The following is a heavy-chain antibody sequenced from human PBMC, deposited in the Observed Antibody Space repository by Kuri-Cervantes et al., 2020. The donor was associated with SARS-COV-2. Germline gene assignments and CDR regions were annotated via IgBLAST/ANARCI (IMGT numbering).Heavy chain of an antibody. CDR1: GYSISSGYY. CDR3: ARDSHRSGYLYYFDY. V-gene: IGHV4-38-2*02. CDR2: IYHSGST. D-gene: IGHD3-3*01. Sequence: ESLKISCAVSGYSISSGYYWGWIRQPPGKGLEWIGSIYHSGSTYYNPSLKSRVTISVDTSKNQFSLKLSSVTAADTAVYYCARDSHRSGYLYYFDYWGQGTLVTVSS. J-gene: IGHJ4*02.